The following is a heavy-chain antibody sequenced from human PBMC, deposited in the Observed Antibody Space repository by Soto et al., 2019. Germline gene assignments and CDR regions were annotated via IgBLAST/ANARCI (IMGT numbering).Heavy chain of an antibody. CDR2: ISAYNGNT. V-gene: IGHV1-18*01. J-gene: IGHJ1*01. D-gene: IGHD5-12*01. Sequence: QVQLVQSGAEVKKPGASVKVSCKASGYTFTSYGINWVRQAPGQGLEWMGWISAYNGNTHDAQKLQGRVTMTTDTSTSTDYMELRSLISDDTAVYYCARVQSGYDFAYWCQGTLVTVSS. CDR3: ARVQSGYDFAY. CDR1: GYTFTSYG.